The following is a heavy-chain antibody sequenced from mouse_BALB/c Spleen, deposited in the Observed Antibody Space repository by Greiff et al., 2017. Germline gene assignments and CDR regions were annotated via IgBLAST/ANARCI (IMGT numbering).Heavy chain of an antibody. CDR2: ISDGGSYT. D-gene: IGHD1-1*01. V-gene: IGHV5-4*02. CDR1: GFTFSDYY. J-gene: IGHJ4*01. CDR3: ATYYGSSYDYAMDY. Sequence: EVQLVESGGGLVKPGGSLKLSCAASGFTFSDYYMYWVRQTPEKRLEWVATISDGGSYTYYPDSVKGRFTISRDNAKNNLYLQMSSLKSEDTAMYYWATYYGSSYDYAMDYWGQGTSVTVSA.